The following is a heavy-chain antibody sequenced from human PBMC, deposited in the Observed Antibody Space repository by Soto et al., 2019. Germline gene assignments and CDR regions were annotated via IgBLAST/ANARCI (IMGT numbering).Heavy chain of an antibody. CDR2: MNPNSGNT. J-gene: IGHJ6*02. D-gene: IGHD3-3*01. Sequence: ASVKVSCKASGYTFTSYDINWVRQATGQGLEWMGWMNPNSGNTGYAQKLQGRVTMTRNTSISTAYMELSSLRSEDTAVYYCARARRYDFWSGYAPYYGMDVWGQGTTVTVSS. CDR1: GYTFTSYD. V-gene: IGHV1-8*01. CDR3: ARARRYDFWSGYAPYYGMDV.